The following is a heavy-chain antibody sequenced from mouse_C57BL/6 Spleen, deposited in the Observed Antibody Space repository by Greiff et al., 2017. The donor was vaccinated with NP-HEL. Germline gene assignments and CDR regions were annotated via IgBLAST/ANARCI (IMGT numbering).Heavy chain of an antibody. CDR3: ATDGYYDY. CDR1: GYTFTDYN. D-gene: IGHD2-3*01. V-gene: IGHV1-22*01. CDR2: INPKHGGT. J-gene: IGHJ2*01. Sequence: EVKLVESGPELVKPGASVKMSCKASGYTFTDYNMHWVKQSHGKSLEWIGYINPKHGGTSYNQKFKVKATLTVNKSSSTAYMELRSLTSEDSAVYYCATDGYYDYWGQGTTLTVSS.